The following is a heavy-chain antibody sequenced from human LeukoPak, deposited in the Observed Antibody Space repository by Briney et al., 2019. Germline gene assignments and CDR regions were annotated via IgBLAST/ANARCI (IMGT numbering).Heavy chain of an antibody. V-gene: IGHV3-30-3*01. CDR1: GFTFSSYA. Sequence: GGSLRLSCAASGFTFSSYAMHWDRQAPGKGLEWVAVISYDGSNKYYADSVKGRFTISRDNSKNTLYLQMNSLRAEDTAVYYCARLTGERGYFDYWGQGTLVTVSS. J-gene: IGHJ4*02. CDR2: ISYDGSNK. CDR3: ARLTGERGYFDY. D-gene: IGHD7-27*01.